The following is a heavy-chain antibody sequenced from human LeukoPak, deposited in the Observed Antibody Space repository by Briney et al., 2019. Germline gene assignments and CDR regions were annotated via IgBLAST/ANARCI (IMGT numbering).Heavy chain of an antibody. D-gene: IGHD6-6*01. V-gene: IGHV4-34*01. CDR3: ARGAPQYIAFDI. J-gene: IGHJ3*02. CDR2: IHHSGNT. CDR1: GGSFSGYY. Sequence: SETLSLTCAVYGGSFSGYYWTWIRQPPGKGLEWSGEIHHSGNTKYNLPLKSRVTISVDTSKNQFSLKLNSVTAADTAVYYCARGAPQYIAFDIWGQGTMVSVSS.